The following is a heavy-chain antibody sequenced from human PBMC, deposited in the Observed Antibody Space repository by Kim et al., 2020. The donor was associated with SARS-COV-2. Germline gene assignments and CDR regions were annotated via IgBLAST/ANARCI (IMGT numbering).Heavy chain of an antibody. Sequence: ASVKVSCKASGYTFTSYYMHWVRQAPGQGLEWMGIINPSGGSTSYAQKFQGRVTMTRDTSTSTVYMELSSLRSEDTAVYYCAREERGWTSLDGMDVWGQGTTVTVSS. J-gene: IGHJ6*02. V-gene: IGHV1-46*01. D-gene: IGHD1-1*01. CDR3: AREERGWTSLDGMDV. CDR2: INPSGGST. CDR1: GYTFTSYY.